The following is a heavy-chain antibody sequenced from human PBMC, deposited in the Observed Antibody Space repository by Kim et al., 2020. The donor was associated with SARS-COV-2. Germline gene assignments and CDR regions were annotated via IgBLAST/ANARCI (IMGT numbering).Heavy chain of an antibody. Sequence: SETLSLTCAVYGGSFSGYYWSWIRQPPGKGLEWIGEINHSGSTNYNPSLKSRVTISVDTSKNQFSLKLSSVTAADTAVYYCARAPLHYGGNSHGMDVWGQGTTVTVSS. CDR2: INHSGST. CDR1: GGSFSGYY. V-gene: IGHV4-34*01. D-gene: IGHD4-17*01. J-gene: IGHJ6*02. CDR3: ARAPLHYGGNSHGMDV.